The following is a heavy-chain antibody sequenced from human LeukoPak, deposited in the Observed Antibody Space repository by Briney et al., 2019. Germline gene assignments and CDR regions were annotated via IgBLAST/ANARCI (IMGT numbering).Heavy chain of an antibody. CDR3: ARERTAMVTGFDY. CDR2: IYSGGST. CDR1: GFTFRSYA. Sequence: GGSLRLSCAASGFTFRSYAMTWVRQAPGKGLEWVSVIYSGGSTYYADSVKGRFTISRDNSKNTLYLQMNSLRAEDTAVYYCARERTAMVTGFDYWGQGTLVTVSS. D-gene: IGHD5-18*01. V-gene: IGHV3-66*01. J-gene: IGHJ4*02.